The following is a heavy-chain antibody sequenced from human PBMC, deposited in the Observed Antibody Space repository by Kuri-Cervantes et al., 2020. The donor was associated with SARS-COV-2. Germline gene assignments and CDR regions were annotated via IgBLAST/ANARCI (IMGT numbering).Heavy chain of an antibody. J-gene: IGHJ5*02. V-gene: IGHV3-73*01. D-gene: IGHD4-23*01. CDR2: IRSKANSYAT. CDR1: GFTFSGSA. CDR3: TRRSTLGFDP. Sequence: GESLKISCAASGFTFSGSAMHWVRQASGKGLEWVGRIRSKANSYATAYAASVKGRFTISRDDSKNTAYLQMNSLKTEDTAVYYCTRRSTLGFDPWGQGTLVTVSS.